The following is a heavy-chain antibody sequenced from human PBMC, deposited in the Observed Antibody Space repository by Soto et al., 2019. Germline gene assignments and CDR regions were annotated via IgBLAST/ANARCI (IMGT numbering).Heavy chain of an antibody. D-gene: IGHD4-17*01. CDR3: AKGRANGDACWYFDL. CDR2: ISGSGGST. CDR1: GFTFSSYA. J-gene: IGHJ2*01. Sequence: EVQLLESGGGLVQPGGSLRLSCAASGFTFSSYAMSWVRQAPGKGLEWVSAISGSGGSTYYADSVKGRFTISRDNSKNTLYLPMNSLRAEDTAVYYCAKGRANGDACWYFDLWGRGTLVTVSS. V-gene: IGHV3-23*01.